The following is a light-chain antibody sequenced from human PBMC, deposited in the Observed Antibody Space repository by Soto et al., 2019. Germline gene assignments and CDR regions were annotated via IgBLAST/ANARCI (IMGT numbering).Light chain of an antibody. V-gene: IGKV1-33*01. CDR3: QQYDTLPPFT. J-gene: IGKJ3*01. Sequence: DIQMTQSPSSLSASVGDRVTITCQASQDIRKDLNWYQQKPGRAPKVLIYGAYNLETGVPSRFSRSAYGTDFTITIISLQAEDIATYYCQQYDTLPPFTFGPGTKVAIK. CDR2: GAY. CDR1: QDIRKD.